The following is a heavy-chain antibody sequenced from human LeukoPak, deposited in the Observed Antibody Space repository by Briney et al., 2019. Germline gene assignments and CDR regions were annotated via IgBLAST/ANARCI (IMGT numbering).Heavy chain of an antibody. J-gene: IGHJ6*03. V-gene: IGHV1-24*01. CDR2: FHPEDGET. Sequence: GASVKVFCKVSGYTLTELSMHWVPQAPGKGLEGMGGFHPEDGETIYAQELQGRVTMTEDTSTDTAYMELSSLRSEDTAVYYCATSHCSGGSCYSSYYYMDVWGKGTTVTVSS. CDR3: ATSHCSGGSCYSSYYYMDV. D-gene: IGHD2-15*01. CDR1: GYTLTELS.